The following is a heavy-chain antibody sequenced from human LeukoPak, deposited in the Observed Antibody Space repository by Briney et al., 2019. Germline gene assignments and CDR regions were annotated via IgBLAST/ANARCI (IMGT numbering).Heavy chain of an antibody. CDR1: GDSISSNSYY. J-gene: IGHJ4*02. CDR2: IYYSGST. Sequence: SETLSLTCTVSGDSISSNSYYWGWIRQPPGKGLEWIGNIYYSGSTYYNPSLKSRVTISVDTSETQFSLRLNSVTAADTAVYYCARGDPFDYWGQGTLVTVSS. V-gene: IGHV4-39*01. CDR3: ARGDPFDY.